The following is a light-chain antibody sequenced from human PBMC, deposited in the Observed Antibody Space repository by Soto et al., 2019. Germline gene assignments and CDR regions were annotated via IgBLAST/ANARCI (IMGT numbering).Light chain of an antibody. CDR1: QGISNS. J-gene: IGKJ4*01. CDR2: TAS. V-gene: IGKV1-27*01. Sequence: DIQMTQSPSSLSASVGDRVTITCRASQGISNSLAWYQQKPGKVPKLLIYTASTLQSGVPYRFSGRGFGTDFTLTITSLQPEDVATYYCQKYNSAPLTFGVGTKVEIK. CDR3: QKYNSAPLT.